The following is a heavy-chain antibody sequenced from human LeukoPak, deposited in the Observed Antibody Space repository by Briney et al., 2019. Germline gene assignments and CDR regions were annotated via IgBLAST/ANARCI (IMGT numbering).Heavy chain of an antibody. J-gene: IGHJ4*02. CDR2: IYYSGST. CDR1: GGSISSHY. CDR3: ARRSGVFDSRDSRYYFDH. V-gene: IGHV4-59*11. Sequence: PSETLSLTCIVSGGSISSHYWSWIRQPPGKGLEYIGYIYYSGSTDYNPSLKSRVTISLDTSKYQFSLNLTSVTAADTAVYYCARRSGVFDSRDSRYYFDHWGQGTLVTVSS. D-gene: IGHD3-22*01.